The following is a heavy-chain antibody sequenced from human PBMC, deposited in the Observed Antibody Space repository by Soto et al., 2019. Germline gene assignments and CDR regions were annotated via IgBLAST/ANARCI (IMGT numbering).Heavy chain of an antibody. CDR1: GGTFSSYA. Sequence: SVKVSCKASGGTFSSYAISWVRQAPGQGLEWMGGIIPIFGTANYAQKFQGRVTITADESTSTAYMELSSLRSEDTAVYYCARVYCGGGSCYGGYFYFDYWGQGALVTVYS. CDR2: IIPIFGTA. V-gene: IGHV1-69*13. D-gene: IGHD2-15*01. CDR3: ARVYCGGGSCYGGYFYFDY. J-gene: IGHJ4*02.